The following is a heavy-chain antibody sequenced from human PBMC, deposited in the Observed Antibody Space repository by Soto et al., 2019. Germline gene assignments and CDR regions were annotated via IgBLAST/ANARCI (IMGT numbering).Heavy chain of an antibody. CDR2: IKSKTDGGTT. Sequence: PGGSLRLSCAASGLTFSNAWMNWVRQAPGKGLEWVGRIKSKTDGGTTDYAAPVKGRFTISRDDSKTTLYLQMNSLKSEGTAVYYCTTVGSITAAGTPFDYWGQGTLVTSPQ. CDR1: GLTFSNAW. D-gene: IGHD6-13*01. CDR3: TTVGSITAAGTPFDY. J-gene: IGHJ4*02. V-gene: IGHV3-15*07.